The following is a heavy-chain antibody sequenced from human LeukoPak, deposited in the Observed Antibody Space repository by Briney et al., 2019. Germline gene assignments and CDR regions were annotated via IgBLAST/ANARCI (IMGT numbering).Heavy chain of an antibody. D-gene: IGHD1-26*01. Sequence: GRSLRLSCAASGVTFDDYAMDWGRQGPGEGRERGSGISRNSGSIIYADSVKGRFTISRDNAKNSLYLQMNSLRAEDTALYYCAKDVGSGSYYVDYWGQGTLVTVSS. J-gene: IGHJ4*02. CDR1: GVTFDDYA. CDR2: ISRNSGSI. V-gene: IGHV3-9*01. CDR3: AKDVGSGSYYVDY.